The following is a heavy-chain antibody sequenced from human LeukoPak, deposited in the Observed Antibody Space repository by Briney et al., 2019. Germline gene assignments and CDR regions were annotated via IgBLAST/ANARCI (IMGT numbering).Heavy chain of an antibody. CDR3: ARDLSDILTGYYSEAVYYYYGMDV. CDR1: GFTFSSYA. Sequence: PGGSLRLSCATSGFTFSSYAMHWVRQAPGKGLEWVAVISRDGTDKYYVDSVKGRFTFSRDNSKNTLYLQMNSLRADDTGVYYCARDLSDILTGYYSEAVYYYYGMDVWGQGTTVTVSS. CDR2: ISRDGTDK. D-gene: IGHD3-9*01. V-gene: IGHV3-30-3*01. J-gene: IGHJ6*02.